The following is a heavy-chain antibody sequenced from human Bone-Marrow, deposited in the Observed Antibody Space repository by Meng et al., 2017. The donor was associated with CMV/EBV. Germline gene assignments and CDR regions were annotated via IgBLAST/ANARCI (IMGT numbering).Heavy chain of an antibody. V-gene: IGHV1-2*02. Sequence: ASVKVSCKASAYTFTAYYIHWVRQGPEQGLEWMGWINPKSGVTKYAQKFQGRVTMTRDTSINTAYMELTSLRSDDTAVYYCARGGMISFGGVIVGRWFDLWGQGSLVTVSS. CDR3: ARGGMISFGGVIVGRWFDL. CDR1: AYTFTAYY. CDR2: INPKSGVT. D-gene: IGHD3-16*02. J-gene: IGHJ5*02.